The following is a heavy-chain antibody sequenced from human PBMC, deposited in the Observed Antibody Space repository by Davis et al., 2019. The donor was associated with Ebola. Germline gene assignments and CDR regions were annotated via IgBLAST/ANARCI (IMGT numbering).Heavy chain of an antibody. Sequence: PGGSLRLSCAASGFTFRSYDVHWVRQATGKGLEWVSAIGAAGDTYYPVSVKGRFTISREIAKNSLYLQMNSLRAEDTAVYYCARAGFGSTWFDCWGQGILVTVSS. CDR2: IGAAGDT. D-gene: IGHD6-13*01. V-gene: IGHV3-13*01. CDR3: ARAGFGSTWFDC. J-gene: IGHJ5*01. CDR1: GFTFRSYD.